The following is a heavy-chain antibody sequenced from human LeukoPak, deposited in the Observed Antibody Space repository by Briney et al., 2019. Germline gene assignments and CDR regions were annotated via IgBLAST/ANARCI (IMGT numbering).Heavy chain of an antibody. CDR1: GGSISSYY. V-gene: IGHV4-59*01. J-gene: IGHJ5*02. Sequence: SETLSLTCTVSGGSISSYYWSWIRQPPGKGLEWIGYIYYSGSTNYNPSLKSRVTISVDTSKNQFSLKLSSVTAADTAVYYCARGDIAVAPFDPWGQGTPVTVSS. CDR2: IYYSGST. CDR3: ARGDIAVAPFDP. D-gene: IGHD2-2*01.